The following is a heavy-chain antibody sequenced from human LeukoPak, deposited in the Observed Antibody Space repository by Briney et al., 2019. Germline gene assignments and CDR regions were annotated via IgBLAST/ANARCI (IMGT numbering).Heavy chain of an antibody. J-gene: IGHJ5*02. CDR2: INHSGST. CDR3: ARVWWELPNPGYNWFDP. V-gene: IGHV4-34*01. Sequence: SSETLSLTCAVYGGSFSGYYWSWIRQPPGKGLEWIGEINHSGSTNYNPSLKSRVTMSVDTSKNQFSLKLSSVTAADTAVYYCARVWWELPNPGYNWFDPWGQGTLVTVSS. CDR1: GGSFSGYY. D-gene: IGHD1-26*01.